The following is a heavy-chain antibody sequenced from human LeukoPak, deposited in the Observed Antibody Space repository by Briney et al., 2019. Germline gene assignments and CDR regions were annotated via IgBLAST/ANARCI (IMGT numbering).Heavy chain of an antibody. CDR2: IYHSGST. J-gene: IGHJ4*02. V-gene: IGHV4-30-2*01. CDR3: ASSLSGAYYFDY. Sequence: PQTLCLTCAVSGVSTSSGGYSWSWIRHPPGKGLEWIGYIYHSGSTYYNPSLKSRVTISVDRSKNQFSLKLSSVTAADTAVYYCASSLSGAYYFDYWGQETLVTVSS. CDR1: GVSTSSGGYS. D-gene: IGHD2-15*01.